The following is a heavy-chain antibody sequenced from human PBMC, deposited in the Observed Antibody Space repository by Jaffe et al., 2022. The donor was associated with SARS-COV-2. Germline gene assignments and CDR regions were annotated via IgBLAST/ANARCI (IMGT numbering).Heavy chain of an antibody. J-gene: IGHJ4*02. Sequence: QVQLVESGGGVVQPGRSLRLSCAASGFTFSSYAMHWVRQAPGKGLEWVAVISYDGSNKYYADSVKGRFTISRDNSKNTLYLQMNSLRAEDTAVYYCARHVAFDYWGQGTLVTVSS. CDR2: ISYDGSNK. V-gene: IGHV3-30-3*01. CDR1: GFTFSSYA. CDR3: ARHVAFDY.